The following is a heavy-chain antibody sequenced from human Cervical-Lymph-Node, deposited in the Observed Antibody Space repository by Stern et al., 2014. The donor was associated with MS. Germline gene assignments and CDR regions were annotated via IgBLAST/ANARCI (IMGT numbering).Heavy chain of an antibody. V-gene: IGHV2-70*04. Sequence: QVTLRESGPALVKPTQTLTLTCTFSGFSLSTSGMRVSWIRQPPGKALEWLARIDWDDDKFYSTSLKTRLTISKDTSKNQVVLTMTNRAPGDTATYSCARIYSPSSGWYRFDYWGQGTLVTVPP. D-gene: IGHD6-19*01. CDR3: ARIYSPSSGWYRFDY. CDR1: GFSLSTSGMR. CDR2: IDWDDDK. J-gene: IGHJ4*02.